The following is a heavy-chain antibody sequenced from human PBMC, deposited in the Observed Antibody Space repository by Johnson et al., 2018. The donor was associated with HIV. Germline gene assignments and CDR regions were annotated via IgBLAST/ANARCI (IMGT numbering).Heavy chain of an antibody. D-gene: IGHD2-15*01. CDR2: ISNSGGDT. V-gene: IGHV3-23*04. CDR1: GFTFSSYA. J-gene: IGHJ3*02. CDR3: AKVGGGGFDI. Sequence: EMQLVESGGGLVEPGGSLRLSCAASGFTFSSYAMSWVRQAPGKGLEWVSTISNSGGDTYYADSVKGRFTISRDNSKNTLYLQMNGLRADDTAVYYCAKVGGGGFDIWGQGTMVTVCS.